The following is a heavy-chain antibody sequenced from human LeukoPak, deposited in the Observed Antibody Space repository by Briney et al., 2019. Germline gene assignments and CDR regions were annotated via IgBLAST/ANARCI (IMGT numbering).Heavy chain of an antibody. Sequence: KPSETLSLTCSVSGGSISDYFWGWIRQPPGKGLEWIGYIYYSGSTYYNPSLKSRVTISVDTSKNQFSLKLSSVTAADTAVYYCAGDRTTVTTDYGMDVWGQGTTVTVSS. V-gene: IGHV4-59*06. CDR2: IYYSGST. J-gene: IGHJ6*02. D-gene: IGHD4-17*01. CDR1: GGSISDYF. CDR3: AGDRTTVTTDYGMDV.